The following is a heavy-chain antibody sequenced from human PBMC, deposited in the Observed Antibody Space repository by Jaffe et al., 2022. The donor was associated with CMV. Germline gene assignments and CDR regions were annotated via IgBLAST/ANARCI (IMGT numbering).Heavy chain of an antibody. D-gene: IGHD6-6*01. CDR2: IGTIDDT. CDR3: VRELADSTSSGWYLDL. J-gene: IGHJ2*01. CDR1: GFIFSNSD. Sequence: DVQLVESGGGLVQPGGSLRLSCAASGFIFSNSDMHWVRQVTGRGLEWVSAIGTIDDTYYADSVKGRFTISRDNAKSSLYLQMNNLRSEDTALYYCVRELADSTSSGWYLDLWGRGTLVTVSS. V-gene: IGHV3-13*01.